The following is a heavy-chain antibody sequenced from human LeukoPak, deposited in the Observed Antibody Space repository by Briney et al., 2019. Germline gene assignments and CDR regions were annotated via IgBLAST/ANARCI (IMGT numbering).Heavy chain of an antibody. V-gene: IGHV3-74*01. D-gene: IGHD6-25*01. J-gene: IGHJ3*01. Sequence: PGGSLRLSCAASGFTFSSHWMHWVRQAPGEGLVWVSRVNGPGEGTHYADSVRGRFIISRDNAENTISLQMNNLRAEDTAVYFCAREVFEGQRQSDAFDVWGQGTMVTVSS. CDR2: VNGPGEGT. CDR3: AREVFEGQRQSDAFDV. CDR1: GFTFSSHW.